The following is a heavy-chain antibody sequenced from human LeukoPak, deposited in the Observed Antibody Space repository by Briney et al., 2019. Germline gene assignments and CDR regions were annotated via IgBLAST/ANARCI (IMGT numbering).Heavy chain of an antibody. Sequence: GGSLRLSCAASGFTFSSYSMNWVRQAPGKGLEWVSYISSSSSTIYYADSVKGRFTISRDNAKNSLYLQMNSLRAADTAVYYCARRPTYYYGSGNFDPWGQGTLVTVSS. CDR1: GFTFSSYS. CDR3: ARRPTYYYGSGNFDP. V-gene: IGHV3-48*04. CDR2: ISSSSSTI. J-gene: IGHJ5*02. D-gene: IGHD3-10*01.